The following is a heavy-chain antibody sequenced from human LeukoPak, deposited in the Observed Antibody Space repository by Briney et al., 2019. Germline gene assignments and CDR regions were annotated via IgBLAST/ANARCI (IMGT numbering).Heavy chain of an antibody. CDR1: RFTFNTYA. J-gene: IGHJ2*01. D-gene: IGHD4-11*01. V-gene: IGHV3-66*01. CDR2: IYSGGNT. Sequence: GGSLRLSCAASRFTFNTYAMSWVRQAPGKGLEWVSLIYSGGNTFYPDSVRGRFTISRDDSKNTLSLQMNSLRAEDKAVYYCARAVTTGYFDLWGRGTLVTVSS. CDR3: ARAVTTGYFDL.